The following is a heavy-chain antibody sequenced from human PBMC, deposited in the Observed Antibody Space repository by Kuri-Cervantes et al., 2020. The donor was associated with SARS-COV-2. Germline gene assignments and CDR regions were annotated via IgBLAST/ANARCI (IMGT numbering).Heavy chain of an antibody. V-gene: IGHV3-15*01. Sequence: GESLKISCAASGFTFSSYAMSWVRQAPGKGLEWVGRIKSKTDGGTTDYAAPVKGRFTISRDDSKNTLYLQMNSLKTEDTAVYYCTTDWVFVVVPAAPSGYSGYEMPDYWGQGTLVTVSS. D-gene: IGHD2-2*01. J-gene: IGHJ4*02. CDR1: GFTFSSYA. CDR2: IKSKTDGGTT. CDR3: TTDWVFVVVPAAPSGYSGYEMPDY.